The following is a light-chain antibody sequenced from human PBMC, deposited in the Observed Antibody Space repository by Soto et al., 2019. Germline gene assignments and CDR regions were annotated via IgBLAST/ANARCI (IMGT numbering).Light chain of an antibody. Sequence: QSALTQPASVSGSPGQSIAISCTGTRSDVGAYNYVSWYQQHPGKAPKLMISEVTNRPSGVSDRFSGSKSGNTASLTISGLQAEDEADYYCSSFTSRCTFVFGTGTKVTVL. CDR2: EVT. V-gene: IGLV2-14*01. J-gene: IGLJ1*01. CDR1: RSDVGAYNY. CDR3: SSFTSRCTFV.